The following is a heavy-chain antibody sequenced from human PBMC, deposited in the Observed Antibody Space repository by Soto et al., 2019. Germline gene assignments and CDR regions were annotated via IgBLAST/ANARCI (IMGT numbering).Heavy chain of an antibody. Sequence: GGSLRLSCAASGFTFSSYGLHWVRQAPGKGLEWVAVISYDGSNKYYADSVKGRFTISRDNSKNTLYLQMNSLRAEDTAVYYCAKDLSTYDAFDIWGQGTMVTVSS. CDR1: GFTFSSYG. J-gene: IGHJ3*02. CDR2: ISYDGSNK. CDR3: AKDLSTYDAFDI. V-gene: IGHV3-30*18.